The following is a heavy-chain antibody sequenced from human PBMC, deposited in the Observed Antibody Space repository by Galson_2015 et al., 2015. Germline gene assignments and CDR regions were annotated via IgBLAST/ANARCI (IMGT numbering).Heavy chain of an antibody. CDR3: ARQDYDILTGYTFDY. V-gene: IGHV3-33*01. D-gene: IGHD3-9*01. CDR1: GFTFSSYG. Sequence: SLRLSCAASGFTFSSYGMHWVRQAPGKGLEWVAVMWYDGSNKYYADSVKGRLTISRDNSKNTVYLQMNSLRAEDTAVYYCARQDYDILTGYTFDYWGQGTLVTVSS. CDR2: MWYDGSNK. J-gene: IGHJ4*02.